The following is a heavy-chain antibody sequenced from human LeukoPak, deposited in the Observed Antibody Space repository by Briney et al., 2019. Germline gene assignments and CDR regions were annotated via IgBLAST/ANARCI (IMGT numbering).Heavy chain of an antibody. Sequence: GGSLRLSCVTSGFTSGFTFVYSWMSWVRQAPGKGLEWVASIKQDGSDKYYVDSVKGRFTISRDNAKNTVYLQMNSLRAEDAAVYYCATKAGNYQERVSLDYWGQGTLVTVSS. D-gene: IGHD1-1*01. CDR3: ATKAGNYQERVSLDY. J-gene: IGHJ4*02. CDR2: IKQDGSDK. CDR1: GFTFVYSW. V-gene: IGHV3-7*01.